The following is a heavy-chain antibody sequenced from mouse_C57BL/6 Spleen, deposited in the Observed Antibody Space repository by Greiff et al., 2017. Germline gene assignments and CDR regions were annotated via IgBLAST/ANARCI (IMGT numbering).Heavy chain of an antibody. CDR2: IKPNYGTT. Sequence: VQLQQSGPELVKPGASVKISCKASGYSFTDYNMNWVKQSNGKSLEWIGVIKPNYGTTSYNQKFKGKATLTVDQSSSTAYMQLNSLTSEYSAVYFCARIYYYGSSFFDYWGQGTTLTVSS. CDR3: ARIYYYGSSFFDY. V-gene: IGHV1-39*01. D-gene: IGHD1-1*01. CDR1: GYSFTDYN. J-gene: IGHJ2*01.